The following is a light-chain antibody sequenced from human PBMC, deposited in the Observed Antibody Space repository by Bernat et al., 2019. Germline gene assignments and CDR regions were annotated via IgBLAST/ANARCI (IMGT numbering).Light chain of an antibody. CDR3: CSYAGTYTWV. CDR1: SSDVGGYNF. V-gene: IGLV2-11*01. CDR2: EVS. J-gene: IGLJ3*02. Sequence: QSALTQPHSVSGSPGQSVTISCTGTSSDVGGYNFVSWYQQHPAKAPKLLIYEVSKRPSGVPHRFSGSKSGNTASLSISGLQAEDEADYYCCSYAGTYTWVFGGGTKLTVL.